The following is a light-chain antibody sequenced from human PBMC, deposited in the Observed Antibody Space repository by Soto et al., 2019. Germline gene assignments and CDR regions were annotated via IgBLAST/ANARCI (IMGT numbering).Light chain of an antibody. CDR1: QTIASRY. CDR3: QQYDTSPPT. CDR2: RTF. V-gene: IGKV3-20*01. J-gene: IGKJ5*01. Sequence: EIVLTQSPGTLSLSPGERATLSCRASQTIASRYLAWYQHQPGQAPRLLIYRTFARAPGIPDRFSGGGSGTDFTLTISRLEREDVAVYYCQQYDTSPPTVGQGTRLDIK.